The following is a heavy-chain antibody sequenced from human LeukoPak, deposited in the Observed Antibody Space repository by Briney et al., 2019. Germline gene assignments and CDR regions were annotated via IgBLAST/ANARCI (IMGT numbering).Heavy chain of an antibody. CDR2: INHSGST. V-gene: IGHV4-34*01. D-gene: IGHD3-10*01. CDR3: AKSNGYGLVDI. J-gene: IGHJ3*02. Sequence: SETLSLTCAVYGGSFSGYYWSWIRQPPGKGLEWIGEINHSGSTNYNPSPKSRVTISLDTSRNQFSLKLNSVTAADTAVYYCAKSNGYGLVDIWGQGTMVTVSS. CDR1: GGSFSGYY.